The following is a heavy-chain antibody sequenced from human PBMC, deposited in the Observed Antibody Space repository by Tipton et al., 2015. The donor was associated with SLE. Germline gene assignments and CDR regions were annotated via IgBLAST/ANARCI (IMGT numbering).Heavy chain of an antibody. CDR1: GYSIANSY. V-gene: IGHV4-34*01. D-gene: IGHD2-15*01. J-gene: IGHJ6*03. CDR2: FNHTGST. CDR3: ARGVAGYYFYYYMDV. Sequence: TLSLTCAVSGYSIANSYWSWIRQSPGRGLEWIGEFNHTGSTNYNPSLKSRVTISVDTSKNQLSLKLTSVTAADAAIYYCARGVAGYYFYYYMDVWGKGTTVTISS.